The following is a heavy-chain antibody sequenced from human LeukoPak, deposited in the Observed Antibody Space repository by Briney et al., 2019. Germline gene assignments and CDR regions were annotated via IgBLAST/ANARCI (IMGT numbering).Heavy chain of an antibody. Sequence: PGGSLRLSCAASGFIFSNYGMHWVRQAPGKGLEWVAIILPDGINKFYADSVKGRFTISRDNSKNTLYLQMDSLRVEDTAMYYCARDHDYGDYFDYWGQGTLVTVSS. CDR2: ILPDGINK. CDR1: GFIFSNYG. V-gene: IGHV3-33*01. CDR3: ARDHDYGDYFDY. J-gene: IGHJ4*02. D-gene: IGHD4-17*01.